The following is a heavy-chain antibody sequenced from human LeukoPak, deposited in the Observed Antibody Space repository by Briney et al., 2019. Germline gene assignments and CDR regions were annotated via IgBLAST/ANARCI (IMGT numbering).Heavy chain of an antibody. CDR3: ARMDWSGYTY. CDR2: ITPIFGTA. V-gene: IGHV1-69*05. J-gene: IGHJ4*02. Sequence: ASVKVSCKASGGTFSSYAISWVRQAPGQGLEWMGRITPIFGTANYAQKFQGRVTITTDESTSTAYMELSSLRSEDTAVYYCARMDWSGYTYWGQGTLVTVSS. CDR1: GGTFSSYA. D-gene: IGHD3-3*01.